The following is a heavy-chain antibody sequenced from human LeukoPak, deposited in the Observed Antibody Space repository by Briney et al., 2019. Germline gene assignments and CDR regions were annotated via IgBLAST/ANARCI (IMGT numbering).Heavy chain of an antibody. V-gene: IGHV3-48*03. J-gene: IGHJ3*02. Sequence: PGGSLRLSCAASGFTFSSYEMNWVRQAPGKGLEWVSYISSSGSTIYYADSVKGRFTISRDNAKNSLYLQMNNLRAEDTAVYYCARDKVVIRAFDIWGQGTMVTVSS. CDR1: GFTFSSYE. CDR3: ARDKVVIRAFDI. CDR2: ISSSGSTI. D-gene: IGHD3-22*01.